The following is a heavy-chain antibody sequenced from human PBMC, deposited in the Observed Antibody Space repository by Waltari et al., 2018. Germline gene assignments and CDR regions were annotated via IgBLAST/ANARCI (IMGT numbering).Heavy chain of an antibody. V-gene: IGHV1-69*10. D-gene: IGHD1-26*01. CDR1: GGTFSSYA. J-gene: IGHJ4*02. Sequence: QVQLVQSGAEVKKPGSSVKVSCKASGGTFSSYAISWVRQAPGQGLAWMGGIIPILGIANYAQKFQCRVTITADKSTSTAYMELSSLRSEDTAVYYCARDRRWLQERGLGYFDDWGQGTLVTVSS. CDR3: ARDRRWLQERGLGYFDD. CDR2: IIPILGIA.